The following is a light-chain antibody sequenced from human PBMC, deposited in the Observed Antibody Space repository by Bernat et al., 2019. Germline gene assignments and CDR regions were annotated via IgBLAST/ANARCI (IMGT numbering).Light chain of an antibody. Sequence: DIQITQSPTLLSASVGDKVTITCRASQDISISLAWFQQKPGRAPKSLIYSASILQSEFPSKFSGSGYGTDFSLTISSLHPGDSATYYCQQYHVYPPTFGQGTKVEIK. CDR3: QQYHVYPPT. V-gene: IGKV1-16*02. J-gene: IGKJ1*01. CDR2: SAS. CDR1: QDISIS.